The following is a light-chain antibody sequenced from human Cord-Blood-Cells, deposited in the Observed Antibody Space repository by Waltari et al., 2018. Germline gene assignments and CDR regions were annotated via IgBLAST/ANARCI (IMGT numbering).Light chain of an antibody. Sequence: EIVMTQSPPTLSAFPGDRATPSCRASQGVSRNLAWYQQKPSQAPRPLIYGASTRATGIPARFSGSGSGTEFTLTISSLQSEDFAVYFCRQYNNCPRFTFGGGTKVEIK. CDR1: QGVSRN. CDR3: RQYNNCPRFT. J-gene: IGKJ4*01. V-gene: IGKV3-15*01. CDR2: GAS.